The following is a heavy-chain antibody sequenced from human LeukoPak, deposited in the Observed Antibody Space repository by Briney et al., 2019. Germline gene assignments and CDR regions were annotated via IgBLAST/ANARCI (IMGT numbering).Heavy chain of an antibody. D-gene: IGHD2-21*01. CDR1: GGSISSSSYY. V-gene: IGHV4-39*01. J-gene: IGHJ4*02. Sequence: KPSQTLSLTCTVSGGSISSSSYYWGWIRQPPGKGLEWIGSIYYSGSTYYNPSLKSRVTISVDTSKNQFSLKLSSVTAADTAVYYCARLLAYCGGDCYPKAPPDYWGQGTLVTVSS. CDR2: IYYSGST. CDR3: ARLLAYCGGDCYPKAPPDY.